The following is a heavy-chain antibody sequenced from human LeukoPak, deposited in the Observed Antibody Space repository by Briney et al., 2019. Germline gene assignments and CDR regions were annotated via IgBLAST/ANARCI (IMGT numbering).Heavy chain of an antibody. CDR3: ARVGGH. Sequence: ETLSLTCAVYGGSFSGYYWSWIRQPRGKGLESVSVIYSGGSTYYADAVRGRCTISRDNSKNTLYLQMNSLRAEDTAVYYCARVGGHWGQGTLVTVSS. V-gene: IGHV3-53*01. J-gene: IGHJ4*02. CDR1: GGSFSGYY. CDR2: IYSGGST. D-gene: IGHD3-10*01.